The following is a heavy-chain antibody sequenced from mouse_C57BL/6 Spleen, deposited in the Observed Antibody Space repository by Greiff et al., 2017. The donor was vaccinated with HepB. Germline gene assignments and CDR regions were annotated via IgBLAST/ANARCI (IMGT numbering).Heavy chain of an antibody. D-gene: IGHD3-3*01. V-gene: IGHV1-15*01. J-gene: IGHJ3*01. CDR1: GYTFTDYE. CDR2: IDPETGGT. CDR3: TRSGISGHGAY. Sequence: VQLQQSGAELVRPGASVTLSCKASGYTFTDYEMHWVKQTPVHGLEWIGAIDPETGGTAYNQKFKGKAILTADKSSSTAYMELRSLTSEDSAVYYCTRSGISGHGAYWGQGTLVTVSA.